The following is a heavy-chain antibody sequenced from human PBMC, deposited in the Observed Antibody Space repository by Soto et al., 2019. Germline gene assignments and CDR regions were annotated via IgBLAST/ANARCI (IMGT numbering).Heavy chain of an antibody. CDR2: IYYSGST. J-gene: IGHJ5*02. D-gene: IGHD6-25*01. CDR3: AREAAGILNWFDP. Sequence: QVQLQESGPGLVKPSQTLSLTCTVSGGSISSGGYYWSWIRQHPGKGLEWIGYIYYSGSTYYNPSLKSRVTISLDXXKNQFSLKLSSVTAADTAVYYCAREAAGILNWFDPWGQGTLVTVSS. V-gene: IGHV4-31*03. CDR1: GGSISSGGYY.